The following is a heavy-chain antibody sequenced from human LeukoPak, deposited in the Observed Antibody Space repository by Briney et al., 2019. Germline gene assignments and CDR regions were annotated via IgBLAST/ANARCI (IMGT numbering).Heavy chain of an antibody. J-gene: IGHJ4*02. Sequence: ASVKVSCKASGGTFISYAISWVRQAPGQGLEWMGGIIPIFGTANYAQKFQGRITITTDESTSTAYMELSSLRSEDTAVYYCARGIPADYGDYFDYWGQGTLVTVSS. CDR2: IIPIFGTA. V-gene: IGHV1-69*05. CDR3: ARGIPADYGDYFDY. D-gene: IGHD4-17*01. CDR1: GGTFISYA.